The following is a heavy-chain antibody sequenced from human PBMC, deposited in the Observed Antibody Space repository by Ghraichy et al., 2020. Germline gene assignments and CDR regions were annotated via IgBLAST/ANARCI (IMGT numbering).Heavy chain of an antibody. CDR2: ISSSADST. V-gene: IGHV3-23*01. CDR3: AEVALRSREY. D-gene: IGHD5-12*01. J-gene: IGHJ4*02. CDR1: GFTFRSYA. Sequence: GGSLRLSCAASGFTFRSYAMTWVRQAPGKGLEWVSLISSSADSTYYADSVKGRFTISRDNSKNTFFLQMNSLRAEDTAVYYCAEVALRSREYWGQGTLVTVSS.